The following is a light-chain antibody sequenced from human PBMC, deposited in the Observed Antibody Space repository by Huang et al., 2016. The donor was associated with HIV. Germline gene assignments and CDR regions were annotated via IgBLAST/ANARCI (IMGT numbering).Light chain of an antibody. V-gene: IGKV1-39*01. CDR3: QQTYSTPRT. CDR2: ATS. J-gene: IGKJ1*01. CDR1: QTINTY. Sequence: DIQMTQSPSSLSASVGDRVTITCRASQTINTYLNWYQQKPGKAPKLLIYATSSLHSGVPSMFSGSGSGTDFTLTISGRQREDFATYFCQQTYSTPRTFGQGTRVEIK.